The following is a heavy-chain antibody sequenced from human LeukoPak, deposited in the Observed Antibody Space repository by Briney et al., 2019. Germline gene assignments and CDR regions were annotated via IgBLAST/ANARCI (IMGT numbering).Heavy chain of an antibody. CDR3: ARDRDSSGWYGFDY. J-gene: IGHJ4*02. CDR2: ISYDGSNK. Sequence: GGSLRLSCAASGFTFSSYAMHWVRQAPGKGLEWVAVISYDGSNKYYADSVKGRFTISRDNSKNTPYLQMNSLRAEDTAVYYCARDRDSSGWYGFDYWGQGTLVTVSS. D-gene: IGHD6-19*01. V-gene: IGHV3-30-3*01. CDR1: GFTFSSYA.